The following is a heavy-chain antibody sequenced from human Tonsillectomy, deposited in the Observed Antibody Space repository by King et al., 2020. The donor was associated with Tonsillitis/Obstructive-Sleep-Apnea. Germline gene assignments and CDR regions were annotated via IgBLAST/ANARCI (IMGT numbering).Heavy chain of an antibody. V-gene: IGHV4-34*01. D-gene: IGHD5-18*01. CDR3: ARGRGYSYGCRNYYYYMDV. Sequence: VQLQQWGAGLLKPSETLSLTCAVYGGSFSGYYWSWIRQPPVKGLEWIGEINHSGSTNYNPSLKSRVTISVDTSKDQLSLKLSSVTAADTAVYYCARGRGYSYGCRNYYYYMDVWGKGTTVTVSS. CDR2: INHSGST. CDR1: GGSFSGYY. J-gene: IGHJ6*03.